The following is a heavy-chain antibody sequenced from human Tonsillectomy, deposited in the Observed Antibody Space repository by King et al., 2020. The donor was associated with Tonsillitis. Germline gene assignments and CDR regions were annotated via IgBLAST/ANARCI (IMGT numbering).Heavy chain of an antibody. D-gene: IGHD3-16*01. V-gene: IGHV1-2*02. Sequence: QLVQSGAEVKKPGASVKVSCRASGYTFTGHFLHWVRQAPGQGLEWMGWINPSSGVTNYAQKFQGRVTMARDTSISTAYMELSRLRSDDTAVYYCARLAITTPFDFWGQGTLVTASP. J-gene: IGHJ4*02. CDR1: GYTFTGHF. CDR3: ARLAITTPFDF. CDR2: INPSSGVT.